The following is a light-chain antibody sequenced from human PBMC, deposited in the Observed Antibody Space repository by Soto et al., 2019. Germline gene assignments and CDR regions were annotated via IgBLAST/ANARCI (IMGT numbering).Light chain of an antibody. CDR3: QQRSNWPLT. V-gene: IGKV3-11*01. CDR1: QSVSSY. CDR2: DAS. Sequence: EIVLTQSPATLSLSPGERATLSCRASQSVSSYLAWYQQKPGQAPRLLIYDASNRATGIPARFSGSGSGTGFTLTTSSLEPEDFAVYYCQQRSNWPLTFGGGTKVDIK. J-gene: IGKJ4*01.